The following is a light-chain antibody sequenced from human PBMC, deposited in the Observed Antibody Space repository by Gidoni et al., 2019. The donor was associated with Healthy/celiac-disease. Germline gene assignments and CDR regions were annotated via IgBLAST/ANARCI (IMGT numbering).Light chain of an antibody. CDR2: DDS. Sequence: SYVLPPPPSVSVAPGHTARITSGGKIIGSKSVHWYQQKPGQVPVLVGYDDSERPSGIPERFSGSNSGNTATLTISRVEAGDEADYYCQVWDSSSDPVVFGGGTKLTVL. V-gene: IGLV3-21*02. J-gene: IGLJ2*01. CDR1: IIGSKS. CDR3: QVWDSSSDPVV.